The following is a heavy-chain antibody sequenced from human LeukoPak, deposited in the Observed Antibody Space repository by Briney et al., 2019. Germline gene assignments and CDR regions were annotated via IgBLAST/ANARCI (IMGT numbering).Heavy chain of an antibody. CDR2: IKQDGSEK. Sequence: GGSLRLSCAASGFTFSSYWMSWVRQAPGKGLEWVANIKQDGSEKYYVDSVKGRFTISRDNAKNSLYLQMNSLRAEDTAVYYCAREGYYYGSGSPSHWGQGTLVTVSS. CDR1: GFTFSSYW. V-gene: IGHV3-7*01. CDR3: AREGYYYGSGSPSH. J-gene: IGHJ4*02. D-gene: IGHD3-10*01.